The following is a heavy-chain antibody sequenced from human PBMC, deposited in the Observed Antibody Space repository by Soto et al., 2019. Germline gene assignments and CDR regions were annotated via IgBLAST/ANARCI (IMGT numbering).Heavy chain of an antibody. D-gene: IGHD2-15*01. CDR3: CVVKRRDQYSTSGYWFDP. CDR2: IKSKTDGETK. V-gene: IGHV3-15*01. CDR1: GFTFSHAW. Sequence: EGSLRLSCAASGFTFSHAWMSWVRQAPGKGLEWVGRIKSKTDGETKDYGAPVRGRFTISRDDSKDTLYLQMNSLRIEDTAVYYCCVVKRRDQYSTSGYWFDPWGLGPLVTVSS. J-gene: IGHJ5*02.